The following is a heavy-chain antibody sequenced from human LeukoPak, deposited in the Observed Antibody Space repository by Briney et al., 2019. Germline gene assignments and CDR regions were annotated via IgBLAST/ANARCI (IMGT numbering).Heavy chain of an antibody. CDR2: ISSSSNYI. V-gene: IGHV3-21*01. Sequence: GGSLRLSCAASGFTFSSYSMNWVRQAPGKGLEWVSFISSSSNYIYYADSVKGRFTISRDNAKNSLYLQMNSLRAEDTAVYYCASEVGGVIDYWGQGALVTVSS. J-gene: IGHJ4*02. CDR1: GFTFSSYS. CDR3: ASEVGGVIDY. D-gene: IGHD3-3*01.